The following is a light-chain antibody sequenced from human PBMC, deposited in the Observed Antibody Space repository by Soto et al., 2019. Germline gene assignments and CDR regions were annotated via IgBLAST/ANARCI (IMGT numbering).Light chain of an antibody. CDR3: SSYAVNRTYV. Sequence: QSALTQPAAVSGTLGQSITISCTGTSSDVGGYNYVSWYQQHPDKAPKLIISEVSDRPSGVSHRFSGSKTGNTASLTISGLLAEDEADYYCSSYAVNRTYVFGRATKVTVL. CDR1: SSDVGGYNY. CDR2: EVS. V-gene: IGLV2-14*01. J-gene: IGLJ1*01.